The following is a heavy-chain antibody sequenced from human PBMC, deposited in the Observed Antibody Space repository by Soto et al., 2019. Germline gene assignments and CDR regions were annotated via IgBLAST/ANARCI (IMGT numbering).Heavy chain of an antibody. J-gene: IGHJ4*02. CDR1: GFTFSDYY. Sequence: QVQLVESGGGLVRPGGSLRLSCTVSGFTFSDYYMSWIRQALGKGLECISYISSVSGNTHYADSVKGRFTISRDNAKNSLYLQMTSLRAEDTAMYYCATLRYGSGWYYFNHWGQGTLVTVSS. CDR2: ISSVSGNT. V-gene: IGHV3-11*05. D-gene: IGHD6-19*01. CDR3: ATLRYGSGWYYFNH.